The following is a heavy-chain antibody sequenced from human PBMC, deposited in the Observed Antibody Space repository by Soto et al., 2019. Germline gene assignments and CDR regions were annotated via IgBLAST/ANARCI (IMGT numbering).Heavy chain of an antibody. CDR3: AKDRGGDCPDNSCYFGADY. D-gene: IGHD2-2*01. J-gene: IGHJ4*02. CDR2: ISDTGSSH. V-gene: IGHV3-30*18. Sequence: XESLRLSCVGSGFTFSSYGMHWVRQAPGKGLECVAVISDTGSSHYYAASVEGRFTISRENSKNTLSLHMDRLRVEDTAVYYCAKDRGGDCPDNSCYFGADYWGQGTPVTVSS. CDR1: GFTFSSYG.